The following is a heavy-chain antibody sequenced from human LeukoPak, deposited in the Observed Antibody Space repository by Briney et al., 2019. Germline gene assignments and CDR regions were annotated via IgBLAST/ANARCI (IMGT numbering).Heavy chain of an antibody. CDR1: GFTSSRDW. V-gene: IGHV3-7*01. CDR2: IKEAGRQK. J-gene: IGHJ4*02. D-gene: IGHD5-12*01. Sequence: GGSLRLSCAASGFTSSRDWMSWGRQAPGEGLEWVANIKEAGRQKYYVDSVKGRFTISRDNAKNSLYLQMNSLRAEDTAVYYCARDRWGYSYGGDWGQGTQVTVSS. CDR3: ARDRWGYSYGGD.